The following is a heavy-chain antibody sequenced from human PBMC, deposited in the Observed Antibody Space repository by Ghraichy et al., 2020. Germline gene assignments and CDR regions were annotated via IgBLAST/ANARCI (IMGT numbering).Heavy chain of an antibody. CDR1: GGSFSGYY. V-gene: IGHV4-34*01. J-gene: IGHJ5*02. CDR2: INHSGST. D-gene: IGHD2-15*01. CDR3: ARAGCSGGSCYSFWFDP. Sequence: SETLSLTCAVYGGSFSGYYWSWIRQPPGKGLEWIGEINHSGSTNYNPSLKSRVTISVDTSKNQFSLKLSSVTAADTAVYYCARAGCSGGSCYSFWFDPWGQGTLVTVSS.